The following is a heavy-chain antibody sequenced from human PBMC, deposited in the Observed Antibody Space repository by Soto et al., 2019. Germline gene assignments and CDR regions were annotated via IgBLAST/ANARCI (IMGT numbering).Heavy chain of an antibody. CDR3: AHLLATRQFDDQALDV. CDR1: GLTFNTYV. CDR2: ISGSGGRT. J-gene: IGHJ6*02. V-gene: IGHV3-23*01. D-gene: IGHD3-9*01. Sequence: EVQLLGSGGGPVQPGGSLRLSCVVSGLTFNTYVINWVRQAPGKGLEWVSGISGSGGRTFYSDSVKGRFIVSRDDSRSTAYLQMNSLRVEDTAIYFCAHLLATRQFDDQALDVWGQGTTVTVSS.